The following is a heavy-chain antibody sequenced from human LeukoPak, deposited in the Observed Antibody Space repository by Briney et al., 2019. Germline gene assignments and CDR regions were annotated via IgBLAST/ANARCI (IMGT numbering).Heavy chain of an antibody. Sequence: ASETLSLTCTVSGGSISSYYWSWIRQPPGKGLEWIGYIYYSGSTNYNPSLKSRVTISVDTSKNQFSLKLSSVTAADTAVYYCARVVAAAGTFRFDPWGQGTLVTVSS. CDR3: ARVVAAAGTFRFDP. CDR2: IYYSGST. J-gene: IGHJ5*02. CDR1: GGSISSYY. D-gene: IGHD6-13*01. V-gene: IGHV4-59*01.